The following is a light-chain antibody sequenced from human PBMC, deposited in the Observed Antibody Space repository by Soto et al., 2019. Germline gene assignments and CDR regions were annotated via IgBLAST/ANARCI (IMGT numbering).Light chain of an antibody. J-gene: IGKJ5*01. CDR3: QQYMNWPT. Sequence: EIVITQSPATLSVSPGEGATLSCRASQSIKRSSLAWYQQKPGQAPRLLIFGVSTRVTGIPARFSGSGSETEFSLTISXLQSEDFAVYYCQQYMNWPTFGQGTRLEIK. CDR2: GVS. CDR1: QSIKRSS. V-gene: IGKV3-15*01.